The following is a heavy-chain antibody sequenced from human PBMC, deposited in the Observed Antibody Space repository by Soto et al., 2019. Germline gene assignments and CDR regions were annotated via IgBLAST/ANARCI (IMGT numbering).Heavy chain of an antibody. J-gene: IGHJ3*02. Sequence: QVQLQQWGAGLLKPSETLSLTCAVYGGSFSGYYWSWIRQPPGKGLEWIGEINHSGSTNYNPSLKSRVTISVDTSKNQFSLKLSSVTAADTAVYYCARGRKRRFLEWLPYQGDAFDIWDQGTMVTVSS. CDR1: GGSFSGYY. CDR2: INHSGST. CDR3: ARGRKRRFLEWLPYQGDAFDI. D-gene: IGHD3-3*01. V-gene: IGHV4-34*01.